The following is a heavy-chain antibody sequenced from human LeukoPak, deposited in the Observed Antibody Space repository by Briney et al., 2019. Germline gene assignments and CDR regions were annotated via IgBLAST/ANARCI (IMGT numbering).Heavy chain of an antibody. CDR3: ARKGGTLSPGNYFDY. CDR1: GFTFSSSA. D-gene: IGHD3-10*01. V-gene: IGHV3-23*01. CDR2: LSESGVAT. J-gene: IGHJ4*02. Sequence: GGSLRLSCAASGFTFSSSAMSWVRQAPGKGLEWVSSLSESGVATYYADSVKGRLTISRDNSKNTLYLQVNSLRAEDTAVYYCARKGGTLSPGNYFDYWGQGTLVTVSS.